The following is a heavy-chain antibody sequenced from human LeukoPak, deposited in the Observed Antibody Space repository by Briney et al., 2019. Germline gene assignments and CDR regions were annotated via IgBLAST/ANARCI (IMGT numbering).Heavy chain of an antibody. V-gene: IGHV1-2*02. CDR2: INPNSGGT. Sequence: ASVKVSCKASGYTFTGYYMHWVRQAPGQGLEWMGWINPNSGGTNYAQKFQGRVTMTRDTSISTAYMELSRLRSDDTAVYYCARDFRGYSYGYHSSVSYYGMDVWGQGTTVTVSS. D-gene: IGHD5-18*01. J-gene: IGHJ6*02. CDR3: ARDFRGYSYGYHSSVSYYGMDV. CDR1: GYTFTGYY.